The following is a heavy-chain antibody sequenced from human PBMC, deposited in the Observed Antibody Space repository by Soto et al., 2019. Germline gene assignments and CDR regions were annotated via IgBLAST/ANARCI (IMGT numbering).Heavy chain of an antibody. V-gene: IGHV5-10-1*01. CDR1: GYSFTSYW. J-gene: IGHJ6*02. D-gene: IGHD6-13*01. CDR2: IDPSDSYT. Sequence: GESLKISCKGSGYSFTSYWISWVRQMPGKGLEWMGRIDPSDSYTNYSPSFQGHVTISADKSISTAYLQWSSLKASDTAMYYCARQSQQLGPSYYYYYGMDVWGQGTTVTV. CDR3: ARQSQQLGPSYYYYYGMDV.